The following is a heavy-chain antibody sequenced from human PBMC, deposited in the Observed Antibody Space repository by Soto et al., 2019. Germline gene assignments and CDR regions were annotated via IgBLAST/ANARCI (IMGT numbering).Heavy chain of an antibody. D-gene: IGHD6-13*01. CDR3: TRDLGRSSWSHRGVAATDH. J-gene: IGHJ4*02. CDR1: GFTFGDYA. V-gene: IGHV3-49*03. Sequence: GESLKISCTASGFTFGDYAMSWFRQAPGKGLEWVGFIRSKAYGGTTEYAASVKGRFTISRDDSKSIAYLQMNSLKTEDTAVYYCTRDLGRSSWSHRGVAATDHWGQGTLVTVSS. CDR2: IRSKAYGGTT.